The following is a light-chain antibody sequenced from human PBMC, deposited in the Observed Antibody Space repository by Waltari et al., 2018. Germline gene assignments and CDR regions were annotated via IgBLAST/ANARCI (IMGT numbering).Light chain of an antibody. V-gene: IGLV1-40*01. CDR3: QSYDSSLSGSV. CDR1: SSHTGAGYA. CDR2: GNG. J-gene: IGLJ2*01. Sequence: QSVLTQPPPVSGAPGQLVTFPRTGTSSHTGAGYAVPWYQGLPGKAPKLLIYGNGNRPSGVPDRFSGSQFGSSASLAITGLQADDEADYYCQSYDSSLSGSVFGGGTKLTVL.